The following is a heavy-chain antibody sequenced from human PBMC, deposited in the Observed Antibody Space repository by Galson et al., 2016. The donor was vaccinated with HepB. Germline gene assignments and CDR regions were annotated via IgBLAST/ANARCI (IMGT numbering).Heavy chain of an antibody. Sequence: CAISGDSVSGNTATWNWIRQSPSRGLEWLGRTYYRSKWYNDYAESVKSRITINPDTSKNQFSLQLHSVTPDDTAFYYCAGEGASGYVLDYWGQGTLVTVSS. J-gene: IGHJ4*02. D-gene: IGHD6-25*01. CDR3: AGEGASGYVLDY. CDR1: GDSVSGNTAT. V-gene: IGHV6-1*01. CDR2: TYYRSKWYN.